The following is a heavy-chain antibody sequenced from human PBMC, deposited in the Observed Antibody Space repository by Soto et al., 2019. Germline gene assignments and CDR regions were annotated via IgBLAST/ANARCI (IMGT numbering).Heavy chain of an antibody. D-gene: IGHD2-2*01. CDR1: GGTFSSYA. J-gene: IGHJ6*02. V-gene: IGHV1-69*01. Sequence: QVQLVQSGAEVKKPGSSVKVSCKASGGTFSSYAISWVRQAPGQGLEWMGGIIPIFGTANYAQKFQGRVTITEDESTSTAYMELSSLRSEDTAVYYCARDIPAAIEGYYYGMDVWGQGTTVTVSS. CDR2: IIPIFGTA. CDR3: ARDIPAAIEGYYYGMDV.